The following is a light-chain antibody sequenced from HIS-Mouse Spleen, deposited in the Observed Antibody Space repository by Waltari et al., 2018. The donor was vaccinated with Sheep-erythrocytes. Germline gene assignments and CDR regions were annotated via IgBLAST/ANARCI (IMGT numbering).Light chain of an antibody. CDR2: QDS. V-gene: IGLV3-1*01. CDR3: QAWDSSSWV. J-gene: IGLJ3*02. CDR1: KLVDKF. Sequence: SYELTQPPSVSVSPGKKASITCSGDKLVDKFACWYQQKPGQSPVLVIYQDSKRPSGIPERFSGSNSGNTATLTISGTQAMDEAAYYCQAWDSSSWVFGGGTKLTVL.